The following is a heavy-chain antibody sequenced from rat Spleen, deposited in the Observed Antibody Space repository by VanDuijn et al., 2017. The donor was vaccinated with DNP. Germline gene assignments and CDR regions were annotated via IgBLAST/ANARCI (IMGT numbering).Heavy chain of an antibody. V-gene: IGHV5S10*01. CDR1: GFTFSAYY. J-gene: IGHJ2*01. CDR2: IIYDGSLT. D-gene: IGHD1-10*01. Sequence: EVQLVASGGGLVQPGRSLKLSCAASGFTFSAYYMAWVRQAPAKGIELVATIIYDGSLTSYRDSVKGRFILARDNAKNTLYLHMDSLRSEDTATYYCATQAPIYNNEQFHFDYWGQGVMVTVSS. CDR3: ATQAPIYNNEQFHFDY.